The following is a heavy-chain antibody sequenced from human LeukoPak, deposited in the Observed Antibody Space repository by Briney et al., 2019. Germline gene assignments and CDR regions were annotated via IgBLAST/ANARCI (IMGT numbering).Heavy chain of an antibody. J-gene: IGHJ4*02. D-gene: IGHD6-13*01. V-gene: IGHV1-24*01. CDR1: GYTLTELS. CDR3: ATALIAAAGTGWLF. Sequence: ASVNVSCKVSGYTLTELSMHWVRQAPGKGLEWMGGFDPEDGETIYAQKFQGRVTMTEDTSTDTAYMELSSLRSEDTAVYYCATALIAAAGTGWLFWGQGTLVTVSS. CDR2: FDPEDGET.